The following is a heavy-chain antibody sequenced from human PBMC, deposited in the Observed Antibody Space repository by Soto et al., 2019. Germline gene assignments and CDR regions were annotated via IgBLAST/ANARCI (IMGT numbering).Heavy chain of an antibody. J-gene: IGHJ4*02. CDR1: GYTFIXYY. Sequence: KVSCKASGYTFIXYYIHWVRQAPGQRLEWMGIFNPTSGSTNYAQKFQGRVTLTMDTSTRTVYMELCSLRFDDTVVYYCARDSISSYGYPNDYWGQGTLVTVSS. D-gene: IGHD5-18*01. CDR2: FNPTSGST. V-gene: IGHV1-46*01. CDR3: ARDSISSYGYPNDY.